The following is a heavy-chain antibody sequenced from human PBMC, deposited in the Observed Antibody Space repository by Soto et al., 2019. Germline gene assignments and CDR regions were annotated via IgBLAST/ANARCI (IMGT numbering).Heavy chain of an antibody. CDR2: LYTGGSA. CDR3: ARSFNDWTTYFDY. D-gene: IGHD3-9*01. J-gene: IGHJ4*02. V-gene: IGHV3-53*01. CDR1: GFSVTDHY. Sequence: GGSLRLSCAASGFSVTDHYMTWVRHAPGKGLEWVSVLYTGGSAYYGDSVKGRFTISRDSSTNTLYLQMNSLKVGDTAFYFCARSFNDWTTYFDYWSEGTLVTVSS.